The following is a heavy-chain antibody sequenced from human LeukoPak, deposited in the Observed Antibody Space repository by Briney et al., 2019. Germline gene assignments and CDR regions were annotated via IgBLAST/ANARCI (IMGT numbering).Heavy chain of an antibody. D-gene: IGHD6-19*01. CDR2: IYSGGST. CDR3: ARDLRLYSSGWFDY. V-gene: IGHV3-66*01. Sequence: PGGSLRLSCAASGFTVSSNYMSWVRQAPGKGQEWVSVIYSGGSTYYADSVKGRFTISRDNSKNTLYLQMNSLRAEDTAVYYCARDLRLYSSGWFDYWGQGTLVTVSS. J-gene: IGHJ4*02. CDR1: GFTVSSNY.